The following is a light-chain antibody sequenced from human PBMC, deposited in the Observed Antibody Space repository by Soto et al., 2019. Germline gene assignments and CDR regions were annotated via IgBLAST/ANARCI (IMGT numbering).Light chain of an antibody. V-gene: IGKV3-15*01. Sequence: EIVLTQSPGTLSLSPGERVTLSCRASLGISINLAWYQQRPGQAPRLLIYGASTRATGVPTRFSGSGSGTEFTLTISSLQSEDLAVYHCQQYNKWPQTFGQGTKVDI. CDR2: GAS. CDR3: QQYNKWPQT. CDR1: LGISIN. J-gene: IGKJ1*01.